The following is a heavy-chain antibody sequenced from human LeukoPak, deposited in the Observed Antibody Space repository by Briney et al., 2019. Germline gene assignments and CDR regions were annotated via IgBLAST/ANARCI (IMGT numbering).Heavy chain of an antibody. Sequence: PGGSLGLSCAASGFTFSNAWMSWVRQAPGKGLEWVGRIKSKTDGGTTDYAAPVKGRFTISRDDSKNTLYLQMNSLKTEDTAVYYCTIRGYSGYDGYWGQGTLVTVSS. D-gene: IGHD5-12*01. CDR3: TIRGYSGYDGY. V-gene: IGHV3-15*01. J-gene: IGHJ4*02. CDR1: GFTFSNAW. CDR2: IKSKTDGGTT.